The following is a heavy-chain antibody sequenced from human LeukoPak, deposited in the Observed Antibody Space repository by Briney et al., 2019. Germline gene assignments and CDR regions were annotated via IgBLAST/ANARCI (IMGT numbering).Heavy chain of an antibody. CDR3: ARVRYRLAETYIDY. Sequence: ASVKVSCKASGYIFTGYYMHWVRQAPGQGLEWMGWINPNSGDTNYAQKFQGRVTMTRDTSISTAYMELSRLRSDNTAVYYCARVRYRLAETYIDYWGQGTLVTVSS. CDR2: INPNSGDT. V-gene: IGHV1-2*02. CDR1: GYIFTGYY. J-gene: IGHJ4*01. D-gene: IGHD3-16*01.